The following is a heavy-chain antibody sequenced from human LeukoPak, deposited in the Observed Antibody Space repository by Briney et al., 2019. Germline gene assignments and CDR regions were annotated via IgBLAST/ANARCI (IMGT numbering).Heavy chain of an antibody. V-gene: IGHV1-69*13. D-gene: IGHD6-6*01. CDR1: GGTLSSYA. J-gene: IGHJ4*02. CDR3: AREYSSSSFFDY. Sequence: ASVKVSCKASGGTLSSYAISWVRQAPGQGLEWMGGIIPIFGTPNYAQKFQGRVTINADESTSTAYMKLRSLRSEDMAVYYCAREYSSSSFFDYWGQGTLVTVSS. CDR2: IIPIFGTP.